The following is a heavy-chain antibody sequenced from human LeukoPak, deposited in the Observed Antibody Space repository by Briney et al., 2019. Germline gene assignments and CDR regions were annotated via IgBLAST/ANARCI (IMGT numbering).Heavy chain of an antibody. CDR3: ATLLPMDV. CDR2: IREDGSEK. Sequence: PGGSLRLSCAASEFNFSKYWMSWVRQAPGKGLQWLAHIREDGSEKYYVDSVKGRFIISRDNAKNSLYLEMNSLRGEDTAVYYCATLLPMDVWGPGTTVTVSS. D-gene: IGHD2-21*01. J-gene: IGHJ6*02. V-gene: IGHV3-7*01. CDR1: EFNFSKYW.